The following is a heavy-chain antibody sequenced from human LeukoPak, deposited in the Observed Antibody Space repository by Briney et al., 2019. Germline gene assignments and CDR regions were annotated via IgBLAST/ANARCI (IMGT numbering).Heavy chain of an antibody. CDR1: GFTFSSYW. J-gene: IGHJ3*02. Sequence: PGGSLRLSCAASGFTFSSYWMSWVRQAPGKGLEWVANIKQDGSEKYYVDSVKGRFTISRDNAKNSLYLQMNSLRAEDTAVYYCARDRREFYDSSGYWDTNAAFDIWGQGTMVTVSS. CDR3: ARDRREFYDSSGYWDTNAAFDI. D-gene: IGHD3-22*01. V-gene: IGHV3-7*01. CDR2: IKQDGSEK.